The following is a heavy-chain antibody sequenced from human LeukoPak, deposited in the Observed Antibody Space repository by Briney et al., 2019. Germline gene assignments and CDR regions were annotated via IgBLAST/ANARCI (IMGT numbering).Heavy chain of an antibody. CDR2: ISSNGGST. CDR1: GFTFSSYT. Sequence: GGSLRLSCAASGFTFSSYTMHWVRQAPGRGLEYVSAISSNGGSTYYANSVKGRFTISRDNSRNTLYLQMGSLRAEDMAVYYCARWRHSSGYYYDDWGQGTLVTVSS. CDR3: ARWRHSSGYYYDD. J-gene: IGHJ4*02. D-gene: IGHD3-22*01. V-gene: IGHV3-64*01.